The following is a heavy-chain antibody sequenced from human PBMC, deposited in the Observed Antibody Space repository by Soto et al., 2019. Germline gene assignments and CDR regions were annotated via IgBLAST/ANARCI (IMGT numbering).Heavy chain of an antibody. V-gene: IGHV4-59*01. CDR2: IYYSGST. CDR3: ARAYGGYADY. J-gene: IGHJ4*02. CDR1: GGSISSYY. D-gene: IGHD5-12*01. Sequence: SETLSLTCTVSGGSISSYYWSWIRQPPGKGLEWIGYIYYSGSTNYNPSLKSRVTITVDTSKKQFSLKLSSVTAADTAVYYCARAYGGYADYWGQGALVTVSS.